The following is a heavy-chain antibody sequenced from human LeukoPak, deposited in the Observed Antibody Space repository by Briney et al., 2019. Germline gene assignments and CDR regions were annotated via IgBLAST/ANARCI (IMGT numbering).Heavy chain of an antibody. D-gene: IGHD3-3*01. CDR2: IYPGDSDT. Sequence: GASLKISCKGSGYSFTSYWIGWVRQLPGRGPEWMGIIYPGDSDTRYSPSFQGQVTISADKSISTAYLQWSSLKASDTAMYYCARGGEFWSGLVDYWGQGTLVTVSS. CDR3: ARGGEFWSGLVDY. J-gene: IGHJ4*02. CDR1: GYSFTSYW. V-gene: IGHV5-51*01.